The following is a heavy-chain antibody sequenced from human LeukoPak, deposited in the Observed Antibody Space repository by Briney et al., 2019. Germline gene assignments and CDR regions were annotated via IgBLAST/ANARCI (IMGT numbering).Heavy chain of an antibody. CDR1: GFTVSSNY. CDR3: XXXXXXXXXXXXXXXXXEKDYYYYYMDV. Sequence: GGSLRLSCAASGFTVSSNYMSWVRQAPGKGLEWVSVIYSGGSTYYADSVKGRFTISRDNSKNTLYLQMNSLRAEDTAVYYCXXXXXXXXXXXXXXXXXEKDYYYYYMDVWGKGTTVTISS. CDR2: IYSGGST. V-gene: IGHV3-53*01. J-gene: IGHJ6*03.